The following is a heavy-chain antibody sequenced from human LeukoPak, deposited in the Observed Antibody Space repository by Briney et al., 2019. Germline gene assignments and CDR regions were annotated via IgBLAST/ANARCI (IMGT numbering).Heavy chain of an antibody. V-gene: IGHV5-51*01. CDR2: IYPGDSDT. CDR3: ARIYHGSGPEQDNHSWFDP. J-gene: IGHJ5*02. D-gene: IGHD3-10*01. Sequence: GESLKISCKGSGYSFTSYWIGWVRQMPGKGLEWMGIIYPGDSDTRYSPTFQGQVTISADKSISTAYLQWSSLKASDTAMYYCARIYHGSGPEQDNHSWFDPWGQGTLVTVSS. CDR1: GYSFTSYW.